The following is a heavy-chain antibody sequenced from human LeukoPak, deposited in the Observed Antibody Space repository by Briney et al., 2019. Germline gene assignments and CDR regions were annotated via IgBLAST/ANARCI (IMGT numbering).Heavy chain of an antibody. J-gene: IGHJ4*02. CDR1: GFTFSSYS. V-gene: IGHV3-48*01. CDR2: ISSSSSTI. D-gene: IGHD6-19*01. Sequence: GGSLRLSCAASGFTFSSYSMNWVRQAPGKGLEWVSYISSSSSTIYYADSVKGRFTISRDNSKNTLYLQMGSLRAEDMAVYYWAKDGSIGVAGTPFDYWGQGTLVTVSS. CDR3: AKDGSIGVAGTPFDY.